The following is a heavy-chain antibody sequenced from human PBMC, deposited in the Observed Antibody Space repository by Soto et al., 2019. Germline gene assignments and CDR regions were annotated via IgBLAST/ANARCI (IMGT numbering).Heavy chain of an antibody. CDR2: IYSAGST. V-gene: IGHV3-53*02. CDR3: ARGGGGGDNLGD. CDR1: GFTVSSNY. Sequence: EVQLVETGGGLIQPGGSLRLSCAASGFTVSSNYMSWVRQAPGKGLEWVSVIYSAGSTYYADSLKARFTISRDNSKNTLYLQMNSLSAEDTAVYYCARGGGGGDNLGDWGQGTLVTVSS. D-gene: IGHD3-16*01. J-gene: IGHJ4*02.